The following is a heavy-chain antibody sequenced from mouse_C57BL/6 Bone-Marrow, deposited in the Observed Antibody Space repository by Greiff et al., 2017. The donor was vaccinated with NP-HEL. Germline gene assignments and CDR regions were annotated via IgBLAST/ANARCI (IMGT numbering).Heavy chain of an antibody. CDR3: ASKAEYYAMDY. Sequence: VQLQQSGAELAKPGASVKLSCKASGYTFTSYWMHWVKQRPGQGLEWIGYINPCSGYTKSNQKFKDKATLTADTSSSTAYMQQSSLTYEDAAVYYCASKAEYYAMDYGGQGTSGTVSA. CDR2: INPCSGYT. V-gene: IGHV1-7*01. J-gene: IGHJ4*01. CDR1: GYTFTSYW.